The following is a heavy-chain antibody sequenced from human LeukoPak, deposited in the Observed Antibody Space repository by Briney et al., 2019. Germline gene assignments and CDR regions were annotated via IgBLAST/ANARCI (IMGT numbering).Heavy chain of an antibody. CDR1: GGSFSGYY. CDR2: INHSGST. V-gene: IGHV4-34*01. J-gene: IGHJ4*02. Sequence: SETLSLTCAVYGGSFSGYYWSWIRQPPGKGLEWIGEINHSGSTNYNPSLKSRVTISVATSKNQFSLKLSSVTAADTAVYYCARGRDYGVNDYWGQGTLVTVSS. D-gene: IGHD4-23*01. CDR3: ARGRDYGVNDY.